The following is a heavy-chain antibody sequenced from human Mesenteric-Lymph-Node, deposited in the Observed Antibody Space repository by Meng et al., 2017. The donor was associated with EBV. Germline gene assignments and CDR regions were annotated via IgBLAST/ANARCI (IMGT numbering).Heavy chain of an antibody. J-gene: IGHJ5*02. CDR2: INVGKGDT. Sequence: QLVRSGAEVKKPGASVKVSCKASGYTFTSYAMHWVRQAPGQRLEWMGWINVGKGDTKYSQKFQGRVTITRDTSASTAYMELSSLRSEDTAVYYCARDSSGDSRFFDPWGQGTLVTVSS. D-gene: IGHD6-19*01. V-gene: IGHV1-3*01. CDR1: GYTFTSYA. CDR3: ARDSSGDSRFFDP.